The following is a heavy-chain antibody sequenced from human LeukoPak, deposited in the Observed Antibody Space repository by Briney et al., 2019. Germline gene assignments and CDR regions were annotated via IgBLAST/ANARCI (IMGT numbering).Heavy chain of an antibody. V-gene: IGHV3-49*04. Sequence: SLRLSCAASGFTFSSYAMTWVRQAPGRGLEWVGFIRSKACGGTTEYAASVKGRFTISRDDSKSIAYLQMNSLKTEDTAVYYCTRDLFYGSGSSWGQGTLVTVSS. CDR2: IRSKACGGTT. CDR3: TRDLFYGSGSS. J-gene: IGHJ5*02. D-gene: IGHD3-10*01. CDR1: GFTFSSYA.